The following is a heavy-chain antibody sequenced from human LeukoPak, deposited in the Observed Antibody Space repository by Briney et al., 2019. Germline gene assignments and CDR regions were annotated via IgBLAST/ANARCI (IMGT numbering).Heavy chain of an antibody. CDR2: INHSGST. CDR1: GGSFSGYY. CDR3: ASGAVAGRNY. Sequence: SETLSLTCAAYGGSFSGYYWSWIRQPPGKGLEWIGEINHSGSTNYNPSLKSRVTISVDTSKNQFSLKLSSVTAADTAVYYCASGAVAGRNYWGQGTLVTVSS. D-gene: IGHD6-19*01. V-gene: IGHV4-34*01. J-gene: IGHJ4*02.